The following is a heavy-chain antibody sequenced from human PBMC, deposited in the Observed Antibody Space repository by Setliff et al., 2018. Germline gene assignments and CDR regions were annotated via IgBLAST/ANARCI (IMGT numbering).Heavy chain of an antibody. Sequence: TSETLSLTCTVSGGSVASGSYYWSRIRQPAGKGLEWIGLIQSTGNTNYNPSLQSRVTISIDTSKNQFSLKMTSVTATDTAMYYCAGTPARGTTWLSPFDYWGQGTLVTVSS. CDR3: AGTPARGTTWLSPFDY. CDR2: IQSTGNT. V-gene: IGHV4-61*02. D-gene: IGHD6-19*01. J-gene: IGHJ4*02. CDR1: GGSVASGSYY.